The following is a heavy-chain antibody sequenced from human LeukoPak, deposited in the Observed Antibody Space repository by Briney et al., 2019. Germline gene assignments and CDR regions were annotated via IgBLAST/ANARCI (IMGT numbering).Heavy chain of an antibody. CDR2: INHSGST. V-gene: IGHV4-34*01. CDR3: ARGGTDYYDDYGMDV. CDR1: DGAFTGYY. Sequence: SQTLSLICAVSDGAFTGYYWTWIRQAPGKGLEWIGEINHSGSTFYHPSLNSRVTISIDTLKNQFSLKLKSVTAADTAVYYCARGGTDYYDDYGMDVWGQGTTVTVSS. J-gene: IGHJ6*02. D-gene: IGHD3/OR15-3a*01.